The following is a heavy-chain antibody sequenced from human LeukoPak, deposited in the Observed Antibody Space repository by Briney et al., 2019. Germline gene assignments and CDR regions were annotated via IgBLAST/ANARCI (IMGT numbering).Heavy chain of an antibody. D-gene: IGHD3-22*01. CDR1: GFTFSSYS. CDR3: ARSYYYDSSGYYYYYGMDV. CDR2: IWYDGSNK. Sequence: GGSLRLSCAASGFTFSSYSMHWVRQAPGKGLEWVAVIWYDGSNKYYADSVKGRFTISRDNSKNTLYLQMNSLRAEDTAVYYCARSYYYDSSGYYYYYGMDVWGQGTTVTVSS. J-gene: IGHJ6*02. V-gene: IGHV3-33*01.